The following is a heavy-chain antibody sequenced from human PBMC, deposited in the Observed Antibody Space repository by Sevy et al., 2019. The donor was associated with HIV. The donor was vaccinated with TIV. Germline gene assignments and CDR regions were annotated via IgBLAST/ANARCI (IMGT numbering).Heavy chain of an antibody. V-gene: IGHV1-24*01. Sequence: ASVKVSCKVSGYTLTELSMHWVRQAPGKGLEWMGGFDPEDGETIYAQKFQGRVTMTEDTSTDTAYMEVSSLRSEDTAVYYCATESAAPGGVRGVIDYYYYDLDVWGQGTTVTVSS. J-gene: IGHJ6*02. CDR1: GYTLTELS. CDR2: FDPEDGET. D-gene: IGHD3-10*01. CDR3: ATESAAPGGVRGVIDYYYYDLDV.